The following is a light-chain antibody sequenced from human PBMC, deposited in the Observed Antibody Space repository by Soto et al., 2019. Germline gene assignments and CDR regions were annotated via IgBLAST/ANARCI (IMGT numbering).Light chain of an antibody. V-gene: IGKV1-5*03. CDR1: QSISSW. CDR2: KAS. CDR3: QQYNSYPWT. Sequence: LHLTGSPSTLSASVGDRVTITCRASQSISSWLAWYQQKPGKAPKLLIYKASSLESGVPSRFSGSGSGTEFTLTISSLQHDDFATYYCQQYNSYPWTFGQGTKVDI. J-gene: IGKJ1*01.